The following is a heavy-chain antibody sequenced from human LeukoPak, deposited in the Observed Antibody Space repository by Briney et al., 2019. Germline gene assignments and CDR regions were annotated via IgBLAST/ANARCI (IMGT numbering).Heavy chain of an antibody. CDR2: IRNKASSYST. CDR1: GFTFSDHY. D-gene: IGHD1-1*01. Sequence: GGSLTLSCAASGFTFSDHYMEWVRQAPGKGLEWVGRIRNKASSYSTEYPASVKGRYSFSRDDSQNSVYLQIDSLKTEDTAVYFCTRVQYSWNDDIDAFDVWGQGTMVTVSS. V-gene: IGHV3-72*01. J-gene: IGHJ3*01. CDR3: TRVQYSWNDDIDAFDV.